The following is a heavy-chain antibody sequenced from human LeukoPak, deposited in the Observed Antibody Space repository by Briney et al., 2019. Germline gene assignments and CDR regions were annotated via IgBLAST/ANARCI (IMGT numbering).Heavy chain of an antibody. D-gene: IGHD3-3*01. J-gene: IGHJ3*02. CDR2: ISYDGSNK. V-gene: IGHV3-30*04. Sequence: GGSLRLSCAASGFTFSSYAMHWVRQAPGKGLEWVAVISYDGSNKYYADSVKGRFTISRDNSKNTLYLQMNSLRAEDTAVYYCARTRAIFGVASDAFDIWGQGTMVTVSP. CDR3: ARTRAIFGVASDAFDI. CDR1: GFTFSSYA.